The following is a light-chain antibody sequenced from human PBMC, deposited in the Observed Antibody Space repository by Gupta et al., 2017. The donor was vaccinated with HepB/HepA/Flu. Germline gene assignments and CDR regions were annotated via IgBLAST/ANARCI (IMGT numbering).Light chain of an antibody. CDR1: QSVSKY. CDR2: DIS. J-gene: IGKJ3*01. V-gene: IGKV3-11*01. CDR3: QQCSSWPPT. Sequence: EIVLTQSPATLSLSPGERATLSCRASQSVSKYLAWYQQKPGQAPRLLIYDISNRATGIPARFSGSGSGTDFTLTISTLEPEDFAVYFCQQCSSWPPTFGHGTKVDIK.